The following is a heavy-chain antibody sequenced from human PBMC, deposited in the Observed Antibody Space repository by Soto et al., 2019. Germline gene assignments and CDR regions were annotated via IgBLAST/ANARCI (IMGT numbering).Heavy chain of an antibody. Sequence: SLRLSCAASGFTFSSYGMHCVRQAPGKGLEWVAVISYDGSNKYYADSVKGRFTISRDNSKNTLYLQMNSLRAEDTAVYYCAKVFSGYSYLASGMDVWGQGTTVTVSS. CDR2: ISYDGSNK. J-gene: IGHJ6*02. CDR3: AKVFSGYSYLASGMDV. D-gene: IGHD5-18*01. V-gene: IGHV3-30*18. CDR1: GFTFSSYG.